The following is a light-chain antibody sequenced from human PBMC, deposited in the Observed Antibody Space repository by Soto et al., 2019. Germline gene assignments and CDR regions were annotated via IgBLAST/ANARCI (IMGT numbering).Light chain of an antibody. CDR2: LGS. V-gene: IGKV2-28*01. J-gene: IGKJ2*01. CDR3: MQALQTPFT. CDR1: QSLLHSNGYNY. Sequence: DIVMTQSPLTLPVTPGEPASISCTSSQSLLHSNGYNYLDWYLQKPGQSPQLLIYLGSNRSSGVPDRFSGSGSGTEYTLKIIRVEAEDVGVYYCMQALQTPFTFGQGTKLEIK.